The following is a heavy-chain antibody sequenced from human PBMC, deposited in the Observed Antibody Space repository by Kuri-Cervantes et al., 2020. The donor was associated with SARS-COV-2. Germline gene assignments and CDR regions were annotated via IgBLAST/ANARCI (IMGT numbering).Heavy chain of an antibody. Sequence: GGSLRLSCAASGFTFSNYYMCWIRQPRGKGLEWVSYISSSGSTIYYADSVKGRFTISRDNAKNSLYLQMNSLRAEDTAVYYCARDRAYYDILTGYYRGNDYYYYGMDVWGQGTTVTVSS. J-gene: IGHJ6*02. V-gene: IGHV3-11*01. CDR2: ISSSGSTI. CDR3: ARDRAYYDILTGYYRGNDYYYYGMDV. CDR1: GFTFSNYY. D-gene: IGHD3-9*01.